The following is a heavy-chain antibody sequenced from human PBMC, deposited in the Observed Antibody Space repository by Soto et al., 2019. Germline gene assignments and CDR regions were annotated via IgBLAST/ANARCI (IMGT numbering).Heavy chain of an antibody. Sequence: SVNVSCKASGDTSDSFSISWVRQAPGQGLEWMGGIIPMFGTGNYAQKFQGRLTITADESTGTSYMDLKSLRSEDTAVYFCARENRDDNSGWYSSSDWFDPWGQGTLVTVS. CDR3: ARENRDDNSGWYSSSDWFDP. V-gene: IGHV1-69*13. D-gene: IGHD6-19*01. CDR1: GDTSDSFS. J-gene: IGHJ5*02. CDR2: IIPMFGTG.